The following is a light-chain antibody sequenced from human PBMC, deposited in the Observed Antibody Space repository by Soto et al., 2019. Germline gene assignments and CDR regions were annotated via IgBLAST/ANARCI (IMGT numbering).Light chain of an antibody. CDR3: HQYNNWPGT. Sequence: EIVMTQSPATLPVSPGERATLSCRASQNINDYLAWYQQKPGQAPRLLIYGASTRATGIPARFSGSGSGSEFTLTISSLQSEDFAIYYCHQYNNWPGTFGQGTKVEI. J-gene: IGKJ1*01. CDR2: GAS. V-gene: IGKV3-15*01. CDR1: QNINDY.